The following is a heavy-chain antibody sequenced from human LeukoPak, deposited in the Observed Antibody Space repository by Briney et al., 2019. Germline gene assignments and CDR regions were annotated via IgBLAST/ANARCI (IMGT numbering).Heavy chain of an antibody. CDR1: GGSISSYD. J-gene: IGHJ4*02. CDR3: ARGRRTAVVTDFDY. V-gene: IGHV4-59*01. CDR2: IHYSGSS. D-gene: IGHD2-21*02. Sequence: PSESLSLTCTVSGGSISSYDWTWVRQPPGKGLEWVGSIHYSGSSRSHPSLNRRVTMSVDTSKSQFSLKLTSVTAADTAVYYCARGRRTAVVTDFDYWGQGTLVTVSS.